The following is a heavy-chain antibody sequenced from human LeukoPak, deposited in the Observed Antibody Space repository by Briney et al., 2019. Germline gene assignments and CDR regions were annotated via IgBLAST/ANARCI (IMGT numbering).Heavy chain of an antibody. D-gene: IGHD1-14*01. J-gene: IGHJ4*02. V-gene: IGHV3-74*01. Sequence: SGGSLRLSCAASEFTFSTYWMPWVRQAPGKGLVWVSRISTDERTTAYADSVKGRFTISRDNAKNTLYLQMNSLRAEDTAVYYCARQGSHKPIDYWGQGALVTVSS. CDR3: ARQGSHKPIDY. CDR1: EFTFSTYW. CDR2: ISTDERTT.